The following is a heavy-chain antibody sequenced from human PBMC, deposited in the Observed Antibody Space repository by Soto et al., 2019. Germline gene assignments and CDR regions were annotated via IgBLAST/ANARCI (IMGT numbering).Heavy chain of an antibody. V-gene: IGHV1-69*06. J-gene: IGHJ5*02. CDR3: ASTPGDKYCTNGVCWGWFDP. D-gene: IGHD2-8*01. CDR1: GGTFSSYA. Sequence: SVKVSCKASGGTFSSYAISWVRQAPGQGLEWMGGIIPIFGTANYAQKFQGRVTITADKSTSTAYMELSSLRSEDTAVYYCASTPGDKYCTNGVCWGWFDPWGEGTLVTVSS. CDR2: IIPIFGTA.